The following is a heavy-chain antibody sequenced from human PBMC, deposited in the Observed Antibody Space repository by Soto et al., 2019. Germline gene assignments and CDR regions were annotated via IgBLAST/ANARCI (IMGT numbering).Heavy chain of an antibody. CDR3: ARWRGSWYIVLDAFDI. D-gene: IGHD6-13*01. Sequence: KPGGSLRLSCAASGFTFSDYYMSWIRQAPGKGLEWVSYISSSGSTIYYADSVKGRFTISRDNAKNSLYLQMNSLRAEDTAVYYCARWRGSWYIVLDAFDIWGQGTMVTVSS. CDR2: ISSSGSTI. CDR1: GFTFSDYY. J-gene: IGHJ3*02. V-gene: IGHV3-11*01.